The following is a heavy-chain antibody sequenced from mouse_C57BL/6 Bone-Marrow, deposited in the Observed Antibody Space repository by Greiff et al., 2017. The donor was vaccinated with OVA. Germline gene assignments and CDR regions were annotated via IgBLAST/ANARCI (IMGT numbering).Heavy chain of an antibody. V-gene: IGHV3-6*01. D-gene: IGHD1-1*01. CDR1: GYSITSGYY. CDR3: ARVGTTVVAKGDWYFDV. CDR2: ISYDGSN. J-gene: IGHJ1*03. Sequence: ESGPGLVKPSQSLSLTCSVTGYSITSGYYWNWIRQFPGNKLEWMGYISYDGSNKYNPSLKNRISITRDTSKNQFFLKLNSVTTEDTATYYCARVGTTVVAKGDWYFDVWGTGTTVTVSS.